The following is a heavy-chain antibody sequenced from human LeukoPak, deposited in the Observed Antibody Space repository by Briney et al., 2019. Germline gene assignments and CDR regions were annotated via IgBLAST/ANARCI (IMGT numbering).Heavy chain of an antibody. Sequence: GGSLRLSCAASGSTFSGYWMHWVRQAPGKGLVWVSHINSVGTSTNYADSVKGRFTISRDNAKNTLYLQMNSLRAEDTAVYYCAAGPYSSSWYSSNWFDPWGQGTLVTVSS. V-gene: IGHV3-74*01. J-gene: IGHJ5*02. CDR2: INSVGTST. D-gene: IGHD6-13*01. CDR3: AAGPYSSSWYSSNWFDP. CDR1: GSTFSGYW.